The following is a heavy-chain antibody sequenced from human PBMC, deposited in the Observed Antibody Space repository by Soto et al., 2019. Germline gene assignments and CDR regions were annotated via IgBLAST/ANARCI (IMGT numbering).Heavy chain of an antibody. J-gene: IGHJ4*02. CDR2: INHSGST. CDR3: ASSTVVAGNYFDY. D-gene: IGHD6-19*01. V-gene: IGHV4-34*01. Sequence: SETLSLTCAVYGGSFSGYYWSWIRQPPGKGLEWIGEINHSGSTNYNPSLKSRLTISLDTSKNQFSLKLTSVTAADTAVYYCASSTVVAGNYFDYWGQGTLVTVSS. CDR1: GGSFSGYY.